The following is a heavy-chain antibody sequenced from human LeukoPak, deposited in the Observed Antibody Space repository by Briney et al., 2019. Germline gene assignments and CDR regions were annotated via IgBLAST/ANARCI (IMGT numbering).Heavy chain of an antibody. CDR1: GFTFSSYE. V-gene: IGHV3-48*03. Sequence: GGSLRLSCAASGFTFSSYEMNWVRQAPGKGLEWVSYISSSGSTIYYADSVKGRFTISRDNAKNSLYLQMNSLRAEDTAVHYCARVEILTGYSPDYWGQGTLVTVSS. CDR3: ARVEILTGYSPDY. J-gene: IGHJ4*02. D-gene: IGHD3-9*01. CDR2: ISSSGSTI.